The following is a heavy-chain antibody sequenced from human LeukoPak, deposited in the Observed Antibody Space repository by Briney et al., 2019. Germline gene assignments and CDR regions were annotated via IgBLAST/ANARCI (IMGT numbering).Heavy chain of an antibody. CDR2: ISGSGSNT. J-gene: IGHJ4*02. V-gene: IGHV3-23*01. D-gene: IGHD6-19*01. CDR3: AKGSWSSGWYVYFDY. CDR1: GFTFSSYA. Sequence: PGGSLRLSCAASGFTFSSYAMSWVRQAPGKGLEWVSSISGSGSNTHYADSVKGRFTISRDNSKNTLYLQMNSLRAEDTAVYYCAKGSWSSGWYVYFDYWGQGTLVTVSS.